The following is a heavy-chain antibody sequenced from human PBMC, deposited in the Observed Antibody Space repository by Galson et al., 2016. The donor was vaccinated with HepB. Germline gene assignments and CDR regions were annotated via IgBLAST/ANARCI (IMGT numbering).Heavy chain of an antibody. J-gene: IGHJ4*02. V-gene: IGHV2-5*02. Sequence: PALVKPTQTLTLTCTVSGQSLQDSKVGVGWIRQPPGKAPEWLGIIYWDDDRSYSPSLKNRISIAQDMSKNEVVLALDNVEPGDTGTYYCARRLGSSWEPCLDYWGQGILVTVAS. D-gene: IGHD1-26*01. CDR1: GQSLQDSKVG. CDR2: IYWDDDR. CDR3: ARRLGSSWEPCLDY.